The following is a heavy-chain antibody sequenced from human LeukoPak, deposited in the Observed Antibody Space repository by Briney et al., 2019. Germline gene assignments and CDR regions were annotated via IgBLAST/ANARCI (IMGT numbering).Heavy chain of an antibody. V-gene: IGHV5-51*01. CDR1: GYSFTSYW. Sequence: GESLKISCKGSGYSFTSYWIGWVRQMPWKGLEWMGIIYPGDSDTRYSPSFQGQVTISADKSISTAYLQWSSLKASDTAMYYCARQNDILTGYSDYWGQGTLVTVSS. CDR2: IYPGDSDT. CDR3: ARQNDILTGYSDY. J-gene: IGHJ4*02. D-gene: IGHD3-9*01.